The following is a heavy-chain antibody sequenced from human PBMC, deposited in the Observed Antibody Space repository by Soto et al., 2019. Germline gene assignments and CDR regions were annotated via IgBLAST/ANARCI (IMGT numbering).Heavy chain of an antibody. D-gene: IGHD6-19*01. J-gene: IGHJ6*02. CDR2: INSDGSST. V-gene: IGHV3-74*01. CDR1: GFTFSSYW. CDR3: AREPSEQWLAGGYYYYYGMDV. Sequence: SVGSLRLSCAASGFTFSSYWMHWVRQAPGKGLVWVSRINSDGSSTSYADSVKGRFTISRDNAKNTLYLQMNSLRAEDTAVYYCAREPSEQWLAGGYYYYYGMDVWGQGTTVTVSS.